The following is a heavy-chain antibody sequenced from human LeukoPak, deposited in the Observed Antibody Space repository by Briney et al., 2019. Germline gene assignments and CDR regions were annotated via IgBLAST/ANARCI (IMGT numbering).Heavy chain of an antibody. CDR3: ARVGAMYYYGSEPHWFDP. Sequence: SDPLSLTCTVSGDPISSYYWSWLRQPPGKALEWLGYNYYSGSTNYNPSLKSRVTISVDTSKNQFSLKLSSVTAADTAVYYCARVGAMYYYGSEPHWFDPWGQGTLVTVSS. D-gene: IGHD3-10*01. J-gene: IGHJ5*02. CDR2: NYYSGST. CDR1: GDPISSYY. V-gene: IGHV4-59*07.